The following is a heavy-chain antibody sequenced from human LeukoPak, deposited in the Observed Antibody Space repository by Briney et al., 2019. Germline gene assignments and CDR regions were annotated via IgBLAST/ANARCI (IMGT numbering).Heavy chain of an antibody. CDR3: ARERGVVWLRYGVHYFDY. CDR2: ISAYNGNT. J-gene: IGHJ4*02. Sequence: GASVKVSCKASGSYFLAYGISWVRQAPGQGLEWMGWISAYNGNTNYAQKFQGRVTMTTDTSTSTVYMELSSLRSEDTAVYYCARERGVVWLRYGVHYFDYWGQGTLVTVSS. CDR1: GSYFLAYG. V-gene: IGHV1-18*01. D-gene: IGHD5-12*01.